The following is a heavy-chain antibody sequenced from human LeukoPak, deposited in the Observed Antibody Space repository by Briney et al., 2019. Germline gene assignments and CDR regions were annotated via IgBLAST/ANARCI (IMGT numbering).Heavy chain of an antibody. CDR1: GFTFDDYA. CDR3: AKDKVATIPLYYFDY. CDR2: ISGDGGST. J-gene: IGHJ4*02. D-gene: IGHD5-24*01. Sequence: GGSLRLSCAASGFTFDDYAMHWVRQAPGKGLEWVSLISGDGGSTYYADSVKGRFTISRDNSKNSLYLQMNRLRTEDTALYYCAKDKVATIPLYYFDYWGQGTLVTVSS. V-gene: IGHV3-43*02.